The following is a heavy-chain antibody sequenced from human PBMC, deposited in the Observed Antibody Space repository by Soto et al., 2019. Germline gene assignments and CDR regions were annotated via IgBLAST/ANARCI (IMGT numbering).Heavy chain of an antibody. D-gene: IGHD6-25*01. V-gene: IGHV5-51*01. Sequence: EVQLVQSGAEVKKPGESLKISCNGSGYSFTSYWIGWVRQMPGKGLEWMGIIYPGDSDTRYSPSFQGQVTISADKSITTAYLQWSRLKASDTAMYYCARREIAGGYSSAPCVYWGQGALVTVSS. J-gene: IGHJ4*02. CDR2: IYPGDSDT. CDR1: GYSFTSYW. CDR3: ARREIAGGYSSAPCVY.